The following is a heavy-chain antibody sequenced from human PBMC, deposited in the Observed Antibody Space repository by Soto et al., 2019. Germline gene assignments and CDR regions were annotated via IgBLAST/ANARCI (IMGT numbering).Heavy chain of an antibody. Sequence: GGSLRLSCAASGFTFSSYAMSWVRQAPGEGLEWVSAISGSGGSTYYADSVKGRFTISRDNSKNTLYLQMNSLRAEDTTVYYCAKEVYDFWSGYYSNGMDVWGQGTTVTVSS. CDR3: AKEVYDFWSGYYSNGMDV. D-gene: IGHD3-3*01. V-gene: IGHV3-23*01. CDR1: GFTFSSYA. CDR2: ISGSGGST. J-gene: IGHJ6*02.